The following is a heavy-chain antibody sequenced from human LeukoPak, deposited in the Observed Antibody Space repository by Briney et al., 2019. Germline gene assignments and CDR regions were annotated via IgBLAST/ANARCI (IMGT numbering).Heavy chain of an antibody. CDR3: ARRPDYYDSSGYYYYFDY. D-gene: IGHD3-22*01. V-gene: IGHV1-8*03. CDR1: GYTFTSYD. CDR2: MNPNSGNT. J-gene: IGHJ4*02. Sequence: GASVKVSCKASGYTFTSYDINWVRQATGQGLEWMGWMNPNSGNTGYAQKFQGRVTITRNTSISTAYMELSSLRSEDTAVHYCARRPDYYDSSGYYYYFDYWGQGTLVTVSS.